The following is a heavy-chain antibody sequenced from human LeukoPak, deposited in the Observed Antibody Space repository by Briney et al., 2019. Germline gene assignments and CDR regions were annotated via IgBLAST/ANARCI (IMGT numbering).Heavy chain of an antibody. Sequence: ASVKVSCKASGYTFTGYYILWVRQAPGQGLEWMGWINPNSGDTNYAEKFQGRVTMTRNTSISTAYMELSSLRSEDTAVYYCARAADNFDYWGQGTLVTVSS. V-gene: IGHV1-2*02. CDR1: GYTFTGYY. CDR2: INPNSGDT. CDR3: ARAADNFDY. J-gene: IGHJ4*02.